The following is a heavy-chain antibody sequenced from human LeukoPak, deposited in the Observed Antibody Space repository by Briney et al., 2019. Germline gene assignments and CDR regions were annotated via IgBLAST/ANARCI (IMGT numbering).Heavy chain of an antibody. CDR1: GFSFTNAW. J-gene: IGHJ6*03. V-gene: IGHV3-30*03. CDR2: ISYDGSNK. CDR3: ARDIHGYCSSTSCPPSYMDV. D-gene: IGHD2-2*03. Sequence: PGGSLRLSCAASGFSFTNAWMSWVRQAPGKVLEWVAVISYDGSNKYYADSVKGRFTISRDNAKNSLYLQMNSLRAEDTAVYYSARDIHGYCSSTSCPPSYMDVWGKGTTVTVSS.